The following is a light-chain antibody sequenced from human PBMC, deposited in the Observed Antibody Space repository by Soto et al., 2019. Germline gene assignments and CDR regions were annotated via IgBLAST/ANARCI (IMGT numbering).Light chain of an antibody. CDR1: SSDVGGYNY. Sequence: QSVLTQPPSASGSPGQSVTISCTGTSSDVGGYNYVSWYQQHPGKAPKLMIYEVSKRPSGVPDRFSCSKSGNTASLTVSGLQAEDEADYYCSSYAGSNIFVFGGGTKLTVL. J-gene: IGLJ2*01. V-gene: IGLV2-8*01. CDR3: SSYAGSNIFV. CDR2: EVS.